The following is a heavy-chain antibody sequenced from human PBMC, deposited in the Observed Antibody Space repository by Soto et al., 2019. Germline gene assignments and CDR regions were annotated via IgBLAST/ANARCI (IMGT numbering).Heavy chain of an antibody. Sequence: EVQLLESGGGLVQPGGSLRLSCAASGFTFNIYAMSWVRQAPGKGLEWVSGVSGSAATTYYADSVKGRFTISRDKSKNTLFMEMNSLGAEDTAVYYCAKSNSGWYNFDYWGQGTLVTVSS. D-gene: IGHD6-19*01. CDR1: GFTFNIYA. CDR3: AKSNSGWYNFDY. J-gene: IGHJ4*02. CDR2: VSGSAATT. V-gene: IGHV3-23*01.